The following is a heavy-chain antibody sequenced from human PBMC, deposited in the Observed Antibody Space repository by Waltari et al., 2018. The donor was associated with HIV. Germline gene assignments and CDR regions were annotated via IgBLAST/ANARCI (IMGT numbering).Heavy chain of an antibody. CDR2: LIPIVGTA. V-gene: IGHV1-69*01. J-gene: IGHJ6*02. Sequence: QVQLVQSGAEVKKPGSSVKVSCKASGGTFSSYAISWVRQAPGQGLEWMGGLIPIVGTANYAQKFQGRVTITADESTSTAYMELSSLRSEDTAVYYCARDWTSPRLYSYASNGMDVWGQGTTVTVSS. CDR1: GGTFSSYA. CDR3: ARDWTSPRLYSYASNGMDV. D-gene: IGHD5-18*01.